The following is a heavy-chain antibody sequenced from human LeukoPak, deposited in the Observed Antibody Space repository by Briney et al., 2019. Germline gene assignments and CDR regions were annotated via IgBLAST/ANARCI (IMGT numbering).Heavy chain of an antibody. Sequence: KPLETLSLTCTVSGGSISSYYWSWIRQPAGKGLEWIGRIYTSGSTNYNPSLKSRVTMSVDTSKNQFSLKLSSVTAADTAVYYCARGMTWYCGGDCYSDAFDIWGQGTMVTVSS. CDR3: ARGMTWYCGGDCYSDAFDI. CDR2: IYTSGST. V-gene: IGHV4-4*07. J-gene: IGHJ3*02. CDR1: GGSISSYY. D-gene: IGHD2-21*01.